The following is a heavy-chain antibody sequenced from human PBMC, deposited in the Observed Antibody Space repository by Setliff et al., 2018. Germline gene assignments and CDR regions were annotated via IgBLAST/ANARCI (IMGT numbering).Heavy chain of an antibody. CDR2: IYYSGST. D-gene: IGHD6-13*01. J-gene: IGHJ3*02. CDR1: GGSISSSSYY. V-gene: IGHV4-39*01. CDR3: VRRRLYSSSWFEGAFDI. Sequence: SETLSLTCTVSGGSISSSSYYWGWIRQPPGKGLEWIGSIYYSGSTYYNPSLKSRVTISVDTSKNLFSLKLSSVTAADTAVYYCVRRRLYSSSWFEGAFDIWGQGTMVTVSS.